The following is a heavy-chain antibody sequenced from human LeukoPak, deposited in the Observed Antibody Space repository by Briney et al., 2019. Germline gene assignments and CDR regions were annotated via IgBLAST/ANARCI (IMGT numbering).Heavy chain of an antibody. CDR1: GFTFSSYA. V-gene: IGHV3-23*01. CDR2: ISGSGGST. J-gene: IGHJ4*02. CDR3: AKSYSSGWYGYYFDY. Sequence: GGSLRLSCAASGFTFSSYAMSWVRQAPGKGLEWVSAISGSGGSTYYADSVKGRFTISRDNSKNTLYLQMNSLRAEDTAVYYCAKSYSSGWYGYYFDYWGQGTLVAVSS. D-gene: IGHD6-19*01.